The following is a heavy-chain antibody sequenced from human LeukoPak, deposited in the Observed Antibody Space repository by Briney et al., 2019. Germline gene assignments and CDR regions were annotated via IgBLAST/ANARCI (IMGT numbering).Heavy chain of an antibody. J-gene: IGHJ3*02. D-gene: IGHD1-26*01. CDR1: GGSISSSGYY. CDR3: ARPHSGSYYGDGFDI. V-gene: IGHV4-39*01. Sequence: PSETLSLTCTVTGGSISSSGYYWGWIRQPPGKGLEWIGYMYYSGSTYYNPSLKSRVTISADTSKNQFSLKLSSVTAADTAVYYCARPHSGSYYGDGFDIWGQGTMVTVSS. CDR2: MYYSGST.